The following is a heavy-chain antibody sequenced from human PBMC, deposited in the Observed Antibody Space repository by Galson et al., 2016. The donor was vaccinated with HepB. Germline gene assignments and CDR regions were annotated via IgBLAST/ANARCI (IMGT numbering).Heavy chain of an antibody. CDR1: GGPISSHNW. CDR2: MYHSGVT. V-gene: IGHV4-4*01. CDR3: ARSDVNRWLNF. J-gene: IGHJ4*02. D-gene: IGHD1-14*01. Sequence: ETLSLTCGVSGGPISSHNWLHWVRQPAGKGLEWIGEMYHSGVTNYNPSLKSRVNILIDKSKNQLSLNLSSLTAADTAMYFCARSDVNRWLNFWGQGTLVTVSS.